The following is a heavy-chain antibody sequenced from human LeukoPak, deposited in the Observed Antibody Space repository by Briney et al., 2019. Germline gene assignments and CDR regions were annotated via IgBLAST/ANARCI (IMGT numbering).Heavy chain of an antibody. V-gene: IGHV1-46*01. D-gene: IGHD4-17*01. CDR2: INPSGGST. CDR1: GYTFSNYY. CDR3: ARDSTVTTFRGCVDP. J-gene: IGHJ5*02. Sequence: ASVKVSCKASGYTFSNYYVHWVRQAPGQGLEWMGVINPSGGSTNYAQKFQGRVTMTSDTSTSTVYMEMSSLRSEETAVYYCARDSTVTTFRGCVDPWGQGTLVTVSS.